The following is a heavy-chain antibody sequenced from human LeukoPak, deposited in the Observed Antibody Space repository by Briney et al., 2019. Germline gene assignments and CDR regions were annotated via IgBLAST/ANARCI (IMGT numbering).Heavy chain of an antibody. J-gene: IGHJ4*02. CDR3: AKTITESMIVGDY. CDR1: GFTFSSYG. Sequence: GGSLRPSCAASGFTFSSYGMTWVRQAPGKGLDWVSGISGSGGNTKYADSVKGRFTISRDNSKNTLYLQMNSLRAEDTAVYYCAKTITESMIVGDYWGQGTLVTASS. D-gene: IGHD3-22*01. CDR2: ISGSGGNT. V-gene: IGHV3-23*01.